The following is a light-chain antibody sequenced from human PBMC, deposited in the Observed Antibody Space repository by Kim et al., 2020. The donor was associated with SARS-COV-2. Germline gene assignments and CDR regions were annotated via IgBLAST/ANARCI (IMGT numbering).Light chain of an antibody. Sequence: SVSPGEGATLSGRASQTMGSNLAWYQKSSGQPPRLLIYGASNRATGTPARFSGSGSGTEFTLTLSSLRSEDFAVYYCQQYNDWPRTFGQGTKLEI. J-gene: IGKJ1*01. CDR2: GAS. V-gene: IGKV3-15*01. CDR3: QQYNDWPRT. CDR1: QTMGSN.